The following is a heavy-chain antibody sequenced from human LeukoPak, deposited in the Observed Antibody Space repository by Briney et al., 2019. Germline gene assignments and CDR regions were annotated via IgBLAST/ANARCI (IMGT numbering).Heavy chain of an antibody. CDR1: GGSISSSSYY. J-gene: IGHJ3*02. CDR2: IYYSGST. D-gene: IGHD1-26*01. Sequence: SETLSLTCTVSGGSISSSSYYWGWIRQPPGKGLEWIGSIYYSGSTYYNPSLKSRVTISVDTSKNQFSLKLSSVTAADTAVYFCARVKEEFTSGSAFDIWGQGTMVTVSS. CDR3: ARVKEEFTSGSAFDI. V-gene: IGHV4-39*01.